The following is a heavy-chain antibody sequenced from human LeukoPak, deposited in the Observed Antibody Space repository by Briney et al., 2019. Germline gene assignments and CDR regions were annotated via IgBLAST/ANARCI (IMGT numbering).Heavy chain of an antibody. Sequence: PLQTLSLTCTVSGGSISSGGYYWSWIRQHPGKGLEWIGYIYYSGSTYYNPSLKSRVTISVDTSKNQFSLKLSSVTAADTAVYYCARERQQLGLDYWGQGTLVTVSS. CDR2: IYYSGST. CDR1: GGSISSGGYY. V-gene: IGHV4-31*03. CDR3: ARERQQLGLDY. J-gene: IGHJ4*02. D-gene: IGHD6-13*01.